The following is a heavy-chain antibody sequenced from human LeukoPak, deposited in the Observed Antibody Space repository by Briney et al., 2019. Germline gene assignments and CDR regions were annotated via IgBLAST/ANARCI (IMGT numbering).Heavy chain of an antibody. D-gene: IGHD6-13*01. CDR3: ARDGNAGYTISWKGATPPGDWFDP. V-gene: IGHV1-46*01. Sequence: GASVKVSCKASGYTFIRYYMHWVRQAPGQGLEWMRIINPSGGRTYYAQKFQGRVTMTRDTSTSTVYMDLSSLRSEDTAVYYCARDGNAGYTISWKGATPPGDWFDPWGQGTLVTVSS. CDR2: INPSGGRT. J-gene: IGHJ5*02. CDR1: GYTFIRYY.